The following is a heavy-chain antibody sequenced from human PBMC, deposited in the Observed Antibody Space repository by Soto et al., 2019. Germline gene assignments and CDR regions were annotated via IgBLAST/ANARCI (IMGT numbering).Heavy chain of an antibody. CDR1: GFTFDDYG. J-gene: IGHJ4*02. CDR3: AKDFEKEQWLVQDY. V-gene: IGHV3-20*04. Sequence: GGSLRLSCAASGFTFDDYGMSWVRQAPGKGLEWVSGINWNGGSTYYADSVKGRFTISRDNSKNTLYLQMNSLRAEDTAVYYCAKDFEKEQWLVQDYWGQGTLVTVSS. CDR2: INWNGGST. D-gene: IGHD6-19*01.